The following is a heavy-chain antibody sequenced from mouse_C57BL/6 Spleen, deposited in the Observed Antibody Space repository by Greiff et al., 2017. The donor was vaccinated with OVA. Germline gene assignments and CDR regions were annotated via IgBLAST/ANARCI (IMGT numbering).Heavy chain of an antibody. Sequence: EVQLQQSGPELVKPGASVKISCKASGYTFTDYYMNWVKQSHGKSLEWIGDINPNNGGTSYNQKFKGKATLTVDKSSSTAYMELRSLTSEDSAVYYCARGDVIYAMDYWGQGTSVTVSS. CDR2: INPNNGGT. CDR3: ARGDVIYAMDY. V-gene: IGHV1-26*01. D-gene: IGHD3-3*01. CDR1: GYTFTDYY. J-gene: IGHJ4*01.